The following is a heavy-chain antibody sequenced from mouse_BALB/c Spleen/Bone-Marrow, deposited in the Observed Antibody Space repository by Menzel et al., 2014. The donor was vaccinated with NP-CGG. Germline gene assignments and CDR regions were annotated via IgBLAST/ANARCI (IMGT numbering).Heavy chain of an antibody. CDR3: ARRWLPYAMDY. Sequence: VQLQQPGPELVKPGASVKMSCKASGYTFTSYIMHWVKQKPGQGLEGIGYINPYNDGTKYNEKFKGKATLTSDKSSSTAYMELSSLTSEDSAVYYCARRWLPYAMDYWGQGTSVTVSS. V-gene: IGHV1-14*01. CDR2: INPYNDGT. D-gene: IGHD2-3*01. J-gene: IGHJ4*01. CDR1: GYTFTSYI.